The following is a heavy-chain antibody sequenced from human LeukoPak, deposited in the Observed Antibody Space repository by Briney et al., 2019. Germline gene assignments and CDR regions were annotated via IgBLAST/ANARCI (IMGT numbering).Heavy chain of an antibody. D-gene: IGHD2-2*03. CDR2: IYHSGST. CDR1: GVSISSSNW. J-gene: IGHJ5*02. Sequence: SETLSLTCAVSGVSISSSNWWCWVRQPPGEGLEWIGEIYHSGSTNYNPSLKSRVTISVDKSKNQFSLKLSSVTAADTAVYYCARDVGYCSSTSCWKYNWFDPWGQGTLVTVSS. CDR3: ARDVGYCSSTSCWKYNWFDP. V-gene: IGHV4-4*02.